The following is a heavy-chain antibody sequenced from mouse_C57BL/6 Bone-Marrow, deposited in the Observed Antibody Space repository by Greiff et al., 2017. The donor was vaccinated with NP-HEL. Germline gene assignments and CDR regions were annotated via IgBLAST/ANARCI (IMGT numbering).Heavy chain of an antibody. CDR3: VRPGYGYAMDY. V-gene: IGHV10-1*01. CDR1: GFSFNTYA. CDR2: IRSKSNNYAT. J-gene: IGHJ4*01. Sequence: EVQLQESGGGLVQPKGSLKLSCAASGFSFNTYAMNWVRQAPGKGLEWVARIRSKSNNYATYYADSVKDRFTISRDDSESMLYLQMNNLKTEDTAMYYCVRPGYGYAMDYWGQGTSVTVSS. D-gene: IGHD2-2*01.